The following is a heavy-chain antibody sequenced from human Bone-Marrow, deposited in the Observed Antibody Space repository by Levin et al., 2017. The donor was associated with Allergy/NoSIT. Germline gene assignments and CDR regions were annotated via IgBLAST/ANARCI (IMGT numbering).Heavy chain of an antibody. Sequence: SQTLSLTCAVYGGSFSGHFWNWIRQTPGKGLEWIGEINHSGTTNYNPSFKSRVIISGDTSKSQCSLKLNSVAAADTAVYYCARGTSRYYTSGSYFKWFDPWGQGTLVTVSS. V-gene: IGHV4-34*01. CDR2: INHSGTT. J-gene: IGHJ5*02. CDR1: GGSFSGHF. CDR3: ARGTSRYYTSGSYFKWFDP. D-gene: IGHD3-10*01.